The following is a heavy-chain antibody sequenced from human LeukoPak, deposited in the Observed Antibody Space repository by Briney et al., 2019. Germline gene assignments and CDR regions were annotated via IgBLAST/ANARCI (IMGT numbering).Heavy chain of an antibody. CDR3: AKGTYYFDY. CDR2: ISSNGGST. V-gene: IGHV3-64*01. CDR1: GFTFSSYA. Sequence: GGALRLSCAASGFTFSSYAMHWVRQAPGKGLEYVSAISSNGGSTYYANSVKGRFTISRDNSKNTLYLQMNSLRAEDTAVYYCAKGTYYFDYWGQGTLVTVSS. J-gene: IGHJ4*02.